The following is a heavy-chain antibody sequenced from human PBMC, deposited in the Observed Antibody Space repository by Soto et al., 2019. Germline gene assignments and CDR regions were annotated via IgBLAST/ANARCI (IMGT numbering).Heavy chain of an antibody. D-gene: IGHD1-7*01. CDR3: ATKILETTYFDY. J-gene: IGHJ4*02. CDR1: GFMFSNYE. Sequence: LRLSCTTSGFMFSNYEMTWVRQAPGKGLEWISYIDRSGSPIYYSDSVRGRFTISRDNAKNSLFLQMNSLRAEDTAIYYCATKILETTYFDYWGQGTLVTVSS. V-gene: IGHV3-48*03. CDR2: IDRSGSPI.